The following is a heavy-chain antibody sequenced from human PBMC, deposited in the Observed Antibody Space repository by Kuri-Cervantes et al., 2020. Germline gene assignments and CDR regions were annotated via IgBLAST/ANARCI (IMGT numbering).Heavy chain of an antibody. V-gene: IGHV4-4*02. CDR1: GGSISSSNW. CDR2: IYHSGST. Sequence: SCAVSGGSISSSNWWSWVRQPPGKGLEWIGEIYHSGSTNYNPSLKSRVTISVDTSKNQFSLRLSSVTAADTAVYYCARGRGYSSSSDYYYYCMDVWGKGTTVTISS. J-gene: IGHJ6*03. CDR3: ARGRGYSSSSDYYYYCMDV. D-gene: IGHD6-13*01.